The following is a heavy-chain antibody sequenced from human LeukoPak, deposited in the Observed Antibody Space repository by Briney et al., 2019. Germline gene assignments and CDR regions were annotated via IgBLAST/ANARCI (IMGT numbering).Heavy chain of an antibody. V-gene: IGHV4-34*01. Sequence: PSETLSLTCAVYGGSFSGYYWSWIRQPPGKGPEWIGEINHSGSTNYNPSLKSRVTISVDTSKNQFSLKLSSVTAADTAVYYCISTSPIPQYYFDYWGQGTLVTVSS. D-gene: IGHD2-2*01. CDR1: GGSFSGYY. CDR3: ISTSPIPQYYFDY. J-gene: IGHJ4*02. CDR2: INHSGST.